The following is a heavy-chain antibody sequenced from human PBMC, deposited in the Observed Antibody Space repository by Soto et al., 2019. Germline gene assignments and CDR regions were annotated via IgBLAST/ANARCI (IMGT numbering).Heavy chain of an antibody. Sequence: GESLKISCAASGFTFSSYAMSWVRQAPGKGLEWVSAISGSGGSTYYADSVKGRFTISRDNSKNTLYLQMNSLRAEDTAVYYCAKEGAGIVGYYYYGMDVWGQGTTVTVSS. J-gene: IGHJ6*02. D-gene: IGHD1-26*01. CDR2: ISGSGGST. CDR3: AKEGAGIVGYYYYGMDV. V-gene: IGHV3-23*01. CDR1: GFTFSSYA.